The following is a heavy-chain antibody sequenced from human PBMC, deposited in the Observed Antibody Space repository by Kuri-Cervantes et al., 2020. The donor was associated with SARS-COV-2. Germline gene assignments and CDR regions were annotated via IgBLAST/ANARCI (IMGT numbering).Heavy chain of an antibody. CDR3: AKPQRITIFGVVIMVDAFDI. CDR1: GFTFSNNW. D-gene: IGHD3-3*01. J-gene: IGHJ3*02. Sequence: ETLSLTCAASGFTFSNNWMSWVRQAPGKGLEWVSYISSSSSTIYYADSVKGRFTISRDNAKNSLYLQMNSLRAEDTAVYYCAKPQRITIFGVVIMVDAFDIWGQGTMVTVSS. CDR2: ISSSSSTI. V-gene: IGHV3-48*01.